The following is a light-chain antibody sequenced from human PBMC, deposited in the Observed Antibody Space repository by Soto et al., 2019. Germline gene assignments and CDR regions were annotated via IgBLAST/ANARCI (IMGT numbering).Light chain of an antibody. CDR3: QQSFTTPYT. CDR1: QTIAMY. V-gene: IGKV1-39*01. Sequence: DIQMTQSPSSLSASVGYRVTITCRASQTIAMYVNWFQQKPGKAPKPLIYTTSSLQSGVPPRFSGSGSETDFTLTISRLQPEDSATYYCQQSFTTPYTFGQGTKLEIK. CDR2: TTS. J-gene: IGKJ2*01.